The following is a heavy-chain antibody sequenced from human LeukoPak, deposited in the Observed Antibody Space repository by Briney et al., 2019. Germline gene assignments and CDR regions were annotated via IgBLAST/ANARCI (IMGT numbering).Heavy chain of an antibody. Sequence: PGGSLRLSCAASGFTFSNACMSWVRQAPGRGLEWVGRIKSKTDDGTTDYAAPVKGRFSISRDDSKNTLYLQMNSLKTEDTAVYYCTTENGKWLRFLARESRYNYYYYMDVWGKGTTVTISS. J-gene: IGHJ6*03. CDR2: IKSKTDDGTT. D-gene: IGHD5-12*01. V-gene: IGHV3-15*01. CDR3: TTENGKWLRFLARESRYNYYYYMDV. CDR1: GFTFSNAC.